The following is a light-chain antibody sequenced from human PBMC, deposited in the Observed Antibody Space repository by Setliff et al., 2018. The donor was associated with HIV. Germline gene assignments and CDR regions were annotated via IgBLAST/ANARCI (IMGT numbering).Light chain of an antibody. V-gene: IGLV2-8*01. CDR1: SSDIGGYNY. J-gene: IGLJ1*01. CDR3: SSYAGSITPSV. Sequence: QSALAQPPSASGSPGRSVTISCTGTSSDIGGYNYVSWYQQHPGKAPKLMIYEVNKRPSGVPDRFSGSKSGNTASLTVSGLQAEYEADYFCSSYAGSITPSVFGTGTKVTV. CDR2: EVN.